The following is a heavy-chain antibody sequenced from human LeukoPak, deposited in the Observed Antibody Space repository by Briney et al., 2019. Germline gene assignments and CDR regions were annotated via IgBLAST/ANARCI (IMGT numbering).Heavy chain of an antibody. CDR2: IIPILGIA. Sequence: SVKVSCKASGGTFSSYAISWVRQAPGQGLEWMGRIIPILGIANYAQKFQGRVTITADKSTSTAYMELSSLRSEDTAVYYCAIPPGYCGITSCLTANYYTLDVWGHGTTVTVSS. J-gene: IGHJ6*02. CDR3: AIPPGYCGITSCLTANYYTLDV. CDR1: GGTFSSYA. D-gene: IGHD2-2*03. V-gene: IGHV1-69*04.